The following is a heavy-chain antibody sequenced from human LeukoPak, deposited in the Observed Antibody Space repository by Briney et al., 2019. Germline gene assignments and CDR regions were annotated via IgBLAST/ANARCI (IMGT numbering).Heavy chain of an antibody. CDR2: IKQDGSEK. V-gene: IGHV3-7*03. J-gene: IGHJ4*02. CDR1: GFTFGSYW. CDR3: ARDQGGIVVVPAAIDY. D-gene: IGHD2-2*01. Sequence: GGSLRLSCAASGFTFGSYWMSWVRQAPGKGLGWVANIKQDGSEKYYVDSVKGRFTISRDNAKNSLYLQMNSLRAEDTAVYYCARDQGGIVVVPAAIDYWGQGTLVTVSS.